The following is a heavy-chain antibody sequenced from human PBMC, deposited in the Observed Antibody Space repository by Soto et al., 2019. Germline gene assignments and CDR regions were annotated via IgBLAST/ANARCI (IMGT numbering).Heavy chain of an antibody. D-gene: IGHD6-13*01. CDR3: ARHPERIAEIGWFDP. Sequence: EVQLVESGGGLVQPGGSLRLSCAASGFTFSSYSMHWVRQAPGKGLEWVSYISSSSSTIYYADSVKGRFTISRDNAKNSRYLQMNSLRAEDTAVYYCARHPERIAEIGWFDPWGQGTLLTVSS. CDR2: ISSSSSTI. J-gene: IGHJ5*02. V-gene: IGHV3-48*01. CDR1: GFTFSSYS.